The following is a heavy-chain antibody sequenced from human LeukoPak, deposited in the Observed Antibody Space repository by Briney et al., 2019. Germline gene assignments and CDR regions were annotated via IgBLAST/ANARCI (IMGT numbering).Heavy chain of an antibody. CDR2: ISSSSIYI. J-gene: IGHJ4*02. Sequence: GGSLRLSCAASGFTFSSYNMNWVRQAPGKGLEWVSSISSSSIYIYYADSVKGRFTISRDNAKNSLYLQMNSLRAEDTAVYYCVRDRRGYSGYDRLSRFDYWGQGTLVTVSS. CDR1: GFTFSSYN. CDR3: VRDRRGYSGYDRLSRFDY. V-gene: IGHV3-21*04. D-gene: IGHD5-12*01.